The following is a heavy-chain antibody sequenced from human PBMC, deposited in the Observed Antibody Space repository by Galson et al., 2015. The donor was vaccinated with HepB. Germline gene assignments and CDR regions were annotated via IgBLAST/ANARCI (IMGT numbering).Heavy chain of an antibody. J-gene: IGHJ4*02. CDR1: GFTFSSYS. Sequence: SLRLSCAASGFTFSSYSMIWVRQAPGKGLEWVSVIYSGGNTYNADSVKGRFTISRDNFKNTLYLQMSSLRAEDTAVYYCARVQWKVYYGSGSYYLDYWGQGTLVTVSS. D-gene: IGHD3-10*01. CDR2: IYSGGNT. V-gene: IGHV3-53*01. CDR3: ARVQWKVYYGSGSYYLDY.